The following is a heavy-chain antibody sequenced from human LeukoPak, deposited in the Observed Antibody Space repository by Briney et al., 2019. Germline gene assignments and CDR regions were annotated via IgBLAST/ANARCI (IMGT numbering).Heavy chain of an antibody. D-gene: IGHD1-14*01. CDR2: TSGSGGST. V-gene: IGHV3-23*01. CDR3: ARVRRSYFYYYYMDV. Sequence: PGGSLRLSCAASGFIFSSYAMSWVRQAPGKGLEWVSATSGSGGSTYYVDSVKGRFTISRDNSKNSLYLQMNSLRAEDTALYYCARVRRSYFYYYYMDVWGKGTTVTVSS. J-gene: IGHJ6*03. CDR1: GFIFSSYA.